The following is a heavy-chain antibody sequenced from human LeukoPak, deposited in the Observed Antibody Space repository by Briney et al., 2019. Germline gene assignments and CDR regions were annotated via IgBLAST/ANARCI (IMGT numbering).Heavy chain of an antibody. CDR3: ARGAPSSWADAFDI. V-gene: IGHV4-34*01. CDR1: GGSFSGYY. Sequence: SETLSLTCAVYGGSFSGYYWSWIRQPPGKGLEWIGEINHSGSTNYNPSLKSRVTISVDTSKNQFPLKLSSVTAADTAVYYCARGAPSSWADAFDIWGQGTMVTVSS. CDR2: INHSGST. J-gene: IGHJ3*02. D-gene: IGHD6-13*01.